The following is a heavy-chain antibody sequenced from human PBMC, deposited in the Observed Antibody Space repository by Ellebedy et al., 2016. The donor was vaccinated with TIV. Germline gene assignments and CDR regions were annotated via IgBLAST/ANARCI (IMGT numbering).Heavy chain of an antibody. V-gene: IGHV3-13*01. D-gene: IGHD1-14*01. CDR3: ARATAGFNY. J-gene: IGHJ4*02. Sequence: GESLKISCAASGFTFNTDAMTWVRQAPGKGLEWVSSIGAAGDKYDASFVKGRVAISRENSKNSLYLQLNNVRVGDTAVYYCARATAGFNYWGQGTLVTVSS. CDR2: IGAAGDK. CDR1: GFTFNTDA.